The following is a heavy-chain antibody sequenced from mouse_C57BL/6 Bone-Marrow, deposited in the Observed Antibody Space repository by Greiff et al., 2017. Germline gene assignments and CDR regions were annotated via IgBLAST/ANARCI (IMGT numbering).Heavy chain of an antibody. CDR3: ARSAYYSNFWYFDV. CDR2: INSDGGST. CDR1: EYEFPSHD. Sequence: EVQVVESGGGLVQPGESLKLSCESNEYEFPSHDMSWVRKTPEKRLELVAAINSDGGSTYYPDTMERRFIISRDNTKKTLYLQMGSLRSEDTALYYCARSAYYSNFWYFDVWGTGTTVTVSS. V-gene: IGHV5-2*01. J-gene: IGHJ1*03. D-gene: IGHD2-5*01.